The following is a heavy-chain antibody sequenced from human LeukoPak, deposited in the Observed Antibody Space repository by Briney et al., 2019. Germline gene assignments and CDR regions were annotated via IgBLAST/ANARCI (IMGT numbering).Heavy chain of an antibody. CDR2: ISVSSSYI. V-gene: IGHV3-21*01. Sequence: PGGSLRLFSAAAGFTLSTFTMNWGRQAPGKGLEWGSSISVSSSYIYYAGSVKGRFTISRDNAKNSLYLQMNSLRVEDTAVYFCTRDGKDCSSTSCSADCWRQGTLVTVSS. CDR1: GFTLSTFT. D-gene: IGHD2-2*01. CDR3: TRDGKDCSSTSCSADC. J-gene: IGHJ4*02.